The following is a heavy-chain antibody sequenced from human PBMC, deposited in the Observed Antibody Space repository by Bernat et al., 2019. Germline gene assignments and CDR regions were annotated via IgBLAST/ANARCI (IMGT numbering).Heavy chain of an antibody. CDR3: ARVAGYSSGWAFDY. CDR2: ISYDGSNK. J-gene: IGHJ4*02. V-gene: IGHV3-30-3*01. CDR1: RFTFSSYA. D-gene: IGHD6-19*01. Sequence: QVQLVESGGGVVQPGRSLRLSCAASRFTFSSYAMHWVRQAPGKGLEWVAVISYDGSNKYYADSVKGRFTISRDNSKNTLYLQMNSLRAEDTAVYYCARVAGYSSGWAFDYWGQGTLVTVSS.